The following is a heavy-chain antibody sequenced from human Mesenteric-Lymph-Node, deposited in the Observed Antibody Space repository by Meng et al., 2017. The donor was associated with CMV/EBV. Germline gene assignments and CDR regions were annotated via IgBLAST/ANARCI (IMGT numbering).Heavy chain of an antibody. CDR1: GFNFNNYG. CDR2: IRYDGSNK. V-gene: IGHV3-30*02. CDR3: AKGQWLTQVGGNRFDP. D-gene: IGHD6-19*01. Sequence: GESLKISCVASGFNFNNYGMHWVRQAPGKGLEWVTFIRYDGSNKYYADSVKGRFTISRDNSKNTLYLQMNSLKSEDTAMYYCAKGQWLTQVGGNRFDPWGQGTLVTVSS. J-gene: IGHJ5*02.